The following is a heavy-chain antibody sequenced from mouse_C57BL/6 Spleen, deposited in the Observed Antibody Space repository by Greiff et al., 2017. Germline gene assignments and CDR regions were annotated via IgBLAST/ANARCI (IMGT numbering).Heavy chain of an antibody. CDR1: GFNIKDYY. D-gene: IGHD1-1*01. CDR3: TWDYYGPRFAY. CDR2: IDPEDGDT. Sequence: VQLQQSGAELVRPGASVKLSCTASGFNIKDYYMHWVKQRPEQGLEWIGRIDPEDGDTDYAPEFPGKATMTADTSSNTAYLQLSSLTSEDTAVYYGTWDYYGPRFAYWGQGTLVTVSA. V-gene: IGHV14-1*01. J-gene: IGHJ3*01.